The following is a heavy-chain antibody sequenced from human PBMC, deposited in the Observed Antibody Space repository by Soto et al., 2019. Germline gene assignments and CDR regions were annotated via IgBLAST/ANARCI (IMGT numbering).Heavy chain of an antibody. V-gene: IGHV4-4*07. CDR2: IHISGTT. Sequence: SVSLSLTWTVSGDSMNAHFWCWLRQSAGKGLEWIGHIHISGTTTYNPSLKGRVTMSLDPPKNQLSLKLTSVTAADTAVYYCARINGGSPDFWGQGTLVTVSS. D-gene: IGHD2-15*01. J-gene: IGHJ4*02. CDR1: GDSMNAHF. CDR3: ARINGGSPDF.